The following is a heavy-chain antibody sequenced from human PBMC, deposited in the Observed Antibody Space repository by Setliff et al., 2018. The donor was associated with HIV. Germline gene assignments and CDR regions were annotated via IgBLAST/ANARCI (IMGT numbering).Heavy chain of an antibody. J-gene: IGHJ6*03. V-gene: IGHV4-31*03. D-gene: IGHD5-12*01. Sequence: SETLSLTCTVSGGSISSGGYYWSWIRQHPGKGLEWIGYIYHSGSTYYNPSLKSRVTISIDTSKNQFSLKLSSVTAADTAVYYCARGLVVVTDSDYDTNYYYYYYMDVWGKGTTVTVSS. CDR2: IYHSGST. CDR1: GGSISSGGYY. CDR3: ARGLVVVTDSDYDTNYYYYYYMDV.